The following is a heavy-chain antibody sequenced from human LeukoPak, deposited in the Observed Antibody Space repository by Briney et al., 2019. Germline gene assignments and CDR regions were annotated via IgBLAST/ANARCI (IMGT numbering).Heavy chain of an antibody. CDR2: IYYSGSS. CDR1: GGSISSYH. D-gene: IGHD2-21*02. V-gene: IGHV4-59*01. Sequence: PSETLSLTCTVSGGSISSYHWSWIRQPPGKGLEWIGYIYYSGSSNYDPSLKSRVTISVDKSKNQCSLKLSSVTAADTAVYYCAREAYCGGDCYSGFDYWGQGTLVTVSS. CDR3: AREAYCGGDCYSGFDY. J-gene: IGHJ4*02.